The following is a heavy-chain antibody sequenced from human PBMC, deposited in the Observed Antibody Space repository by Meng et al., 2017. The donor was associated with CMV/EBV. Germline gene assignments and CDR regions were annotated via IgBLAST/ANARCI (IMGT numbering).Heavy chain of an antibody. CDR3: ARDSDYSNYNYYYGMDV. J-gene: IGHJ6*02. D-gene: IGHD4-11*01. CDR1: GYSFTSYW. V-gene: IGHV5-51*01. CDR2: IYPGDSDT. Sequence: GGSLRLSCKGSGYSFTSYWIGWVRQMPGQGLEWMGIIYPGDSDTRYSPSFQGLVTISADKSISTAYLQWSSLKASDTAMYYCARDSDYSNYNYYYGMDVWGQGTTVTVSS.